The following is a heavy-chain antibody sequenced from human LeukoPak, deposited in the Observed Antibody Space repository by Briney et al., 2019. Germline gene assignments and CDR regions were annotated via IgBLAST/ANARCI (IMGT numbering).Heavy chain of an antibody. V-gene: IGHV1-2*04. CDR1: GYTVTDYY. CDR3: ARGSPSYAQWHFDL. CDR2: IIPNTGGT. Sequence: ASVKVSCKASGYTVTDYYLHWVRQAPGQGLEWMGWIIPNTGGTNYAQKFQDWVTMSSDTSISTAYMELSSLRSDDTAVYYCARGSPSYAQWHFDLWGRGTLVTVSS. D-gene: IGHD2/OR15-2a*01. J-gene: IGHJ2*01.